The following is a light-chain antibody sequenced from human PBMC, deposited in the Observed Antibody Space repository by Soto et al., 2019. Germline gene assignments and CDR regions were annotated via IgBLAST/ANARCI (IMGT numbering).Light chain of an antibody. CDR1: QSVLYTSNNKNY. V-gene: IGKV4-1*01. Sequence: DIVMTQSPDSLAVSLGERATINCKSSQSVLYTSNNKNYLAWFQQKPGQPPNLLIHSASTRESGVPDRFSGSGSGTEFTLTISSLQAEDVEVYYCQQYHSLPWTFGQGTKVESK. CDR3: QQYHSLPWT. J-gene: IGKJ1*01. CDR2: SAS.